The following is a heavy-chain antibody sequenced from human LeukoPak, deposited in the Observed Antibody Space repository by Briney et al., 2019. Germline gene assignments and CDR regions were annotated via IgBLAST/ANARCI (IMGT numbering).Heavy chain of an antibody. CDR1: GGTFSSYA. D-gene: IGHD2-2*02. Sequence: SVKVSCKASGGTFSSYAISWVRQAPGQGLEWMGRIIPILGIANYAQKFQGRVTITADKSTSTAYMELSSLRSEDTAVYYCAREVDPTDIVVVPAAIKSYYYYGMDVWGQGTTVTVSS. CDR3: AREVDPTDIVVVPAAIKSYYYYGMDV. V-gene: IGHV1-69*04. J-gene: IGHJ6*02. CDR2: IIPILGIA.